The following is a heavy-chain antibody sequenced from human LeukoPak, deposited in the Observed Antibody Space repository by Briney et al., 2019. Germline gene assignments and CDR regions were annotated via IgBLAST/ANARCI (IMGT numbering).Heavy chain of an antibody. Sequence: PGGSLRLSCAASGFIFSNYGMHWVRQAPGKRLEWVAVIWNDGSGTFHADSVKGRFRIARDNSKNTLYLQMNSLRAEDTAVYFCARDMGRAWYGPPDYWGQGTLVTVSS. D-gene: IGHD6-13*01. CDR3: ARDMGRAWYGPPDY. J-gene: IGHJ4*02. CDR1: GFIFSNYG. CDR2: IWNDGSGT. V-gene: IGHV3-33*01.